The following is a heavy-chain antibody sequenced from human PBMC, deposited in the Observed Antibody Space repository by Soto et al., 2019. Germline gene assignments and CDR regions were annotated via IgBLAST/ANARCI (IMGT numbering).Heavy chain of an antibody. CDR2: ISSNGVGT. D-gene: IGHD6-6*01. CDR3: ARRARPDFYYMDV. J-gene: IGHJ6*03. V-gene: IGHV3-64*01. Sequence: ESGGGLAQPGGSLRLSCAASGFTLSGYAMDWARQAPGKGLEYVSGISSNGVGTYYANSVQGRFTISRDNSKNTVYLQMGSLRPEDMAVYYCARRARPDFYYMDVWGKGTTVTVSS. CDR1: GFTLSGYA.